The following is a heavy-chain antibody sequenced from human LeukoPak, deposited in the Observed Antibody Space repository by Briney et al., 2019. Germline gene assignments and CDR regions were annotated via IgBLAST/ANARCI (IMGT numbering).Heavy chain of an antibody. Sequence: PGGSLRLSCEVSGFTFSSYHMNCVRQAPGKGREWVSSIGSSGSYIYYADSLTGRFTISRDNDKNSLYLQMNSLRAEDTAMYYCARRATTERGHSYGLDFWGQGTLVTVSS. CDR1: GFTFSSYH. CDR3: ARRATTERGHSYGLDF. CDR2: IGSSGSYI. D-gene: IGHD5-18*01. J-gene: IGHJ4*02. V-gene: IGHV3-21*01.